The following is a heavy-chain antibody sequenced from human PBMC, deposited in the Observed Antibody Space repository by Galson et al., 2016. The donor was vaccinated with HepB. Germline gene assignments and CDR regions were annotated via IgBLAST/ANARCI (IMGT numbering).Heavy chain of an antibody. Sequence: KFQGRVTITRDTVASTAYMELSSLRSEDTAVYYCARGWLLGLRHIDWPQFDYWGQGTLVTVSS. J-gene: IGHJ4*02. D-gene: IGHD3-9*01. V-gene: IGHV1-3*01. CDR3: ARGWLLGLRHIDWPQFDY.